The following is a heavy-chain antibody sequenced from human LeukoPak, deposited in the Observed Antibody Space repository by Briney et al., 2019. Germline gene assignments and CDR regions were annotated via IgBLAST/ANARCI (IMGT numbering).Heavy chain of an antibody. D-gene: IGHD2-15*01. V-gene: IGHV4-4*07. J-gene: IGHJ5*02. CDR2: IYTSGST. CDR3: ASAGIFNGFDP. CDR1: GGSISSYY. Sequence: SETLSLTCSVSGGSISSYYWSWIRQPAGKGLEWIGRIYTSGSTNYNPSLKSRVTISVDTSKNQFSLKLSSVTAADTAVYYCASAGIFNGFDPWGQGTLVTVSS.